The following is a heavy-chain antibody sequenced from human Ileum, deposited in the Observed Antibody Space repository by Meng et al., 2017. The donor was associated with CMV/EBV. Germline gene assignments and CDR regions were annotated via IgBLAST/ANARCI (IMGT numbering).Heavy chain of an antibody. J-gene: IGHJ5*02. Sequence: ITPKVSGPTLVKPHQTLTLTFTFSGFSLSTDGAIVGWILRPPGKALEWLALICWDDDKDYSPSLKSRLTVMKDASKNQAVLIMTDMGPMDTATYYCAYRRGGGSGWNWFGPWGQGTLVTVSS. V-gene: IGHV2-5*02. CDR3: AYRRGGGSGWNWFGP. CDR1: GFSLSTDGAI. D-gene: IGHD6-19*01. CDR2: ICWDDDK.